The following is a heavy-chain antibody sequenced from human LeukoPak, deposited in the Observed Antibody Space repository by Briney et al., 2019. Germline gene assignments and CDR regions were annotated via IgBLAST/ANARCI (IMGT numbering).Heavy chain of an antibody. V-gene: IGHV3-9*01. CDR2: ISWNSGRI. J-gene: IGHJ4*02. CDR3: AKDISYSSSSGVFDY. D-gene: IGHD6-6*01. Sequence: GGSLRLSCAASGFTFDDYAMHWVRQAPGKGLEWVSGISWNSGRIGYADSVKGRFTISRDSAKNSLYLLMNSLRAEDTALYYCAKDISYSSSSGVFDYWGQGTLVTVPS. CDR1: GFTFDDYA.